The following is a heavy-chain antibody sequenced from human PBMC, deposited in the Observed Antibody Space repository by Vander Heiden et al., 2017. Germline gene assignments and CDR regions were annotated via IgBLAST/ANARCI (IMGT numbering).Heavy chain of an antibody. CDR1: DSTFISNY. J-gene: IGHJ6*02. D-gene: IGHD2-15*01. V-gene: IGHV3-53*01. CDR3: AKGGGSQYYGMDV. Sequence: GGGLIQPGGPWRSPVASSDSTFISNYMSWVRQVPGKGVEWVSVIYSDGRTNYADAVQGRFTISRDNSENTVSLQMKRMRAEDTAMYYCAKGGGSQYYGMDVWGQGTTVTVSS. CDR2: IYSDGRT.